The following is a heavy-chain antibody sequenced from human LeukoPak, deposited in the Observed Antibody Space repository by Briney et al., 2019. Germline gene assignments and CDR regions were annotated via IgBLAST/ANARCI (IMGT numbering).Heavy chain of an antibody. D-gene: IGHD4-17*01. CDR1: GGSFSGYY. V-gene: IGHV4-34*01. J-gene: IGHJ5*02. CDR2: IYYSGST. Sequence: SETLSLTCAVYGGSFSGYYWSWIRQPPGKGLEWIGSIYYSGSTYYNPSLKSRVTISVDTSKNQFSLKLSSVTAADTAVYYCARQWMTTVTRASVTDNWFDPWGQGTLVTVSS. CDR3: ARQWMTTVTRASVTDNWFDP.